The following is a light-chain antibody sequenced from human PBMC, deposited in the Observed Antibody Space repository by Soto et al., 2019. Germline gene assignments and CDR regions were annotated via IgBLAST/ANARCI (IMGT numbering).Light chain of an antibody. Sequence: QSVLTQPTSVSGSPGQSITISCTGNHNDIGTYDYVSWYQQHPGGAPRLLIYGATTRPSGISDRFSASKSGLTASLTISGLQPEDEADYYCSSFTSNRIYVFGPGTKVTVL. CDR1: HNDIGTYDY. J-gene: IGLJ1*01. CDR2: GAT. V-gene: IGLV2-14*03. CDR3: SSFTSNRIYV.